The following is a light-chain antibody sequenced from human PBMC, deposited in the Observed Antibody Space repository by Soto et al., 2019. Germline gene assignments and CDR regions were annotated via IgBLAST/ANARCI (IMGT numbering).Light chain of an antibody. V-gene: IGKV1-39*01. CDR2: AAS. Sequence: DIQMTQSPSSLSASVGDRVTITCRASQSISSYLNWYQQKPGKAPKLLIYAASSLQSGVPSRFSGSGSGTDFTLTIISLQPEDFATYYCQQSYSTPLITFGQGTRLEIK. CDR3: QQSYSTPLIT. CDR1: QSISSY. J-gene: IGKJ5*01.